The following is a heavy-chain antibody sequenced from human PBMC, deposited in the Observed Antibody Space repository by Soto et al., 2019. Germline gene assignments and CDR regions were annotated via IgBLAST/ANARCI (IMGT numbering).Heavy chain of an antibody. CDR2: ISSSSSTI. Sequence: GGSLRLSCAASGFTFSSYSMNWVRQAPGKGLEWVSYISSSSSTIYYADSVKGRFTISRDNAKNSLYLQMNSLRAEDTAVYYCARHPERVAQIGWFDPWGQGTLVTVSS. CDR1: GFTFSSYS. V-gene: IGHV3-48*01. J-gene: IGHJ5*02. CDR3: ARHPERVAQIGWFDP. D-gene: IGHD1-1*01.